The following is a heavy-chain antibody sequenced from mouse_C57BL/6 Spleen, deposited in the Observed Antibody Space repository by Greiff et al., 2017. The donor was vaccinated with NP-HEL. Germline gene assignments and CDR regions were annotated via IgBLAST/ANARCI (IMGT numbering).Heavy chain of an antibody. CDR3: ARKLGYYGSSHSMDY. CDR2: IYPGDGDT. V-gene: IGHV1-82*01. Sequence: VQLQQSGPELVKPGASVKISCKASGYAFSSSWMNWVKQRPGKGLEWIGRIYPGDGDTNYNGKFKGKATLTADKSSSTAYMQLSSLTSEDSAVYFCARKLGYYGSSHSMDYWGQGTSVTVSS. J-gene: IGHJ4*01. CDR1: GYAFSSSW. D-gene: IGHD1-1*01.